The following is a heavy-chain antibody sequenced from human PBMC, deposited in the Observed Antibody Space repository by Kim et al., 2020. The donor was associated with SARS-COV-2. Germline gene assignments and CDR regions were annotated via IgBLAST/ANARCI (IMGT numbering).Heavy chain of an antibody. CDR2: VDPTDSYT. CDR3: ARRSGDTSGYYRH. J-gene: IGHJ4*02. Sequence: ASLKISCKASGYNFPTYWITWVRQMPGKGLEWMGRVDPTDSYTNYNPSFQGHVTISTDKSIDTAYLQWSSLKASDTAMYYCARRSGDTSGYYRHWGQGTLVTVSS. CDR1: GYNFPTYW. V-gene: IGHV5-10-1*01. D-gene: IGHD3-22*01.